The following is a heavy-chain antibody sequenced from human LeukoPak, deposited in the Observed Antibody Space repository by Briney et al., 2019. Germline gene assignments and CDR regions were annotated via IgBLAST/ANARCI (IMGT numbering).Heavy chain of an antibody. CDR1: GFTFSNYW. CDR2: ISIDGSST. J-gene: IGHJ4*02. CDR3: ARGFANYVYY. V-gene: IGHV3-74*01. D-gene: IGHD3-10*01. Sequence: GGSLRLSCAASGFTFSNYWMHWVRHAPGKGLVWVSRISIDGSSTSYADSVKGRFTISRDNAKNTLFLQMNSLRAEDTAVYYCARGFANYVYYWGQGTLVTVSS.